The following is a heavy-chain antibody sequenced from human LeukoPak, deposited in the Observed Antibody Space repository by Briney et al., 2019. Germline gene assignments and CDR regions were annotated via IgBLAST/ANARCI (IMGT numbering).Heavy chain of an antibody. CDR3: AREVGIVVVPAAIRPYYYYGMDV. D-gene: IGHD2-2*02. CDR1: GGTFSSYA. J-gene: IGHJ6*02. CDR2: IIPIFGTA. V-gene: IGHV1-69*13. Sequence: SVKVSCKASGGTFSSYAISWVRQAPGQGLEWMGGIIPIFGTANYAQKLQGRVTITADESTSTAYMELSSLRSEDTAVYYCAREVGIVVVPAAIRPYYYYGMDVWGQGTTVAVSS.